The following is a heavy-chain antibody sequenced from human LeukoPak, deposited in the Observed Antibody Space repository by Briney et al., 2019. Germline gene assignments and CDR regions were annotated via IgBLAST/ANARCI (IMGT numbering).Heavy chain of an antibody. V-gene: IGHV1-8*01. D-gene: IGHD6-19*01. J-gene: IGHJ6*03. Sequence: ASVKVSCKASGYTFTSYDINWLRQATGQGLEWMGWMNPNSGNTGYAQKFQGRVTMTRNTSISTAYMELSSLRSEDTAVYYCARGKRAVAGKGRPYYYYMDVWGKGTTVSVSS. CDR3: ARGKRAVAGKGRPYYYYMDV. CDR2: MNPNSGNT. CDR1: GYTFTSYD.